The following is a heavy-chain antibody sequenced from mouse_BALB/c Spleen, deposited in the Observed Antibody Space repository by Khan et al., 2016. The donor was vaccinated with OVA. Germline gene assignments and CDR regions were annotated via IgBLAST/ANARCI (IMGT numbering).Heavy chain of an antibody. J-gene: IGHJ1*01. D-gene: IGHD2-2*01. Sequence: EVKLLESGGGLVQPGGSLKLSCAASGFDFSRYWMSWVRQAPGKGLEWIGEINPDSSTINYTPSLKDKFIISRDNAKKTLYLQMSKVRSEETALYYCARGGYYGYLDVWGAGTTVTVSS. CDR2: INPDSSTI. V-gene: IGHV4-1*02. CDR3: ARGGYYGYLDV. CDR1: GFDFSRYW.